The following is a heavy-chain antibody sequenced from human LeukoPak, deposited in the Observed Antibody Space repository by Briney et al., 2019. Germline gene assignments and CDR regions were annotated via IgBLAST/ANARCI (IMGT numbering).Heavy chain of an antibody. CDR1: GGSFSTYY. D-gene: IGHD5-24*01. V-gene: IGHV4-4*07. CDR2: IYTTGTT. J-gene: IGHJ3*02. CDR3: AGEAGEMATIPAFDI. Sequence: SETLSLTCTVSGGSFSTYYWSWIRQPAGKGLEWIGHIYTTGTTDYNPSLKSRVTISVDKSKNQFSLKLSSVTAADTAVYYCAGEAGEMATIPAFDIWGQGTMVTVSS.